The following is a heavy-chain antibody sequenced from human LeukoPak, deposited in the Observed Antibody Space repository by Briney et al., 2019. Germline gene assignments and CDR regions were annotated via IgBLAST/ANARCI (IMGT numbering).Heavy chain of an antibody. CDR2: INPDGSEK. D-gene: IGHD5-18*01. V-gene: IGHV3-7*04. J-gene: IGHJ4*02. Sequence: GGSLRLSCAVTGVTFSDYGMRWGSQAPGKGLEWGANINPDGSEKYHVDSVNGRFTISRDNAKNSLYLHMDSLRAEDTAVYYCARAGYTYRFDYWGQGTLVTVSS. CDR3: ARAGYTYRFDY. CDR1: GVTFSDYG.